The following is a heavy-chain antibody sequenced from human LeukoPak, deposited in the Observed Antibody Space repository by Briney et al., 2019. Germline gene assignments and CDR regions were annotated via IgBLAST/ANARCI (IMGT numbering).Heavy chain of an antibody. Sequence: GGSLRLSCAASGFTFSSYWMSWVRQAPGKGLEWVANIKQDGSEKYYVDSVKGRFTISRDNAKNSLYLQMNSLRAEDTAVYYCATAGSGYSSDTWGQGTLVTVSS. CDR2: IKQDGSEK. CDR3: ATAGSGYSSDT. J-gene: IGHJ5*02. V-gene: IGHV3-7*03. CDR1: GFTFSSYW. D-gene: IGHD6-13*01.